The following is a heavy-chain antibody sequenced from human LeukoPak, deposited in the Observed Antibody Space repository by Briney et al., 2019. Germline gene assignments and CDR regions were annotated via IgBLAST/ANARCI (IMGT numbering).Heavy chain of an antibody. D-gene: IGHD3-9*01. CDR1: GGSFSGYY. CDR3: ARGRNDYDILTGYYLLGNWFDP. J-gene: IGHJ5*02. V-gene: IGHV4-34*01. Sequence: SETLSLTCAVYGGSFSGYYWSWIRQPPGKGLEWIGEINHSGSTNYNPSLKSRVTISVDTSKNQFSLKLSSVTAADTAVYYCARGRNDYDILTGYYLLGNWFDPWGQGTLVTVSS. CDR2: INHSGST.